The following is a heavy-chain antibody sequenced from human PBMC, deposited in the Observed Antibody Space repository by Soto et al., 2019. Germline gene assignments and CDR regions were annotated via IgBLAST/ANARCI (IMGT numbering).Heavy chain of an antibody. CDR1: GFTFGSYA. V-gene: IGHV3-7*01. D-gene: IGHD6-19*01. Sequence: PGGSLRLSCAASGFTFGSYAMSWVRQAPGKGLEWVANIKQDGSEKYYADSVKGRFTISRDNAKNSLYLQMNSLRDEDTAVYYCAREYQGWENWFDPWGQGTLVTVSS. J-gene: IGHJ5*02. CDR3: AREYQGWENWFDP. CDR2: IKQDGSEK.